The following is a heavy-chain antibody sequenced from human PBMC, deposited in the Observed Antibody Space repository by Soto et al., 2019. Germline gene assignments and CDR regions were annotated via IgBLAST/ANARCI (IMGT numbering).Heavy chain of an antibody. CDR1: GCTFSSYS. J-gene: IGHJ3*02. CDR2: IIPIFGTA. Sequence: ASVKVSCKASGCTFSSYSISWVRQAPGQGLEWMGGIIPIFGTANYAQKFQGRVTITADESTSTAYMELSSLRSEDTAVYYCARDRRLLFRAFDIWGQGTMVTVSS. CDR3: ARDRRLLFRAFDI. V-gene: IGHV1-69*13. D-gene: IGHD2-21*02.